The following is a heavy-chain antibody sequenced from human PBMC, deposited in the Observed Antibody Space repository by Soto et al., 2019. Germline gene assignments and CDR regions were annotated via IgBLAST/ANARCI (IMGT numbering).Heavy chain of an antibody. CDR2: IRSKAYGGTT. CDR1: GFTFGDYA. Sequence: GGSLRLSCTASGFTFGDYAMSWFRQAPGKGLEWVGFIRSKAYGGTTEYAASVKGRFTISRDDSESIAYLQMNSLKTEDTAVYYCTRAYYYDSSGYYRYWGQGTLVTVSS. CDR3: TRAYYYDSSGYYRY. J-gene: IGHJ4*02. V-gene: IGHV3-49*03. D-gene: IGHD3-22*01.